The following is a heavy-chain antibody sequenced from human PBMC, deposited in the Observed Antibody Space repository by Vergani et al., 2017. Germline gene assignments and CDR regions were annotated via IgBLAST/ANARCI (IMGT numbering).Heavy chain of an antibody. CDR2: IQFDGSNQ. D-gene: IGHD3-16*01. J-gene: IGHJ4*02. CDR3: AKHFRGWGIDY. V-gene: IGHV3-30*02. CDR1: GFTFNQYD. Sequence: QVQLVESGGGVVQPGRSLRLSCAASGFTFNQYDMQWIRQGPGKGLEFVAFIQFDGSNQYYADSVKGRFTLSRDFSKNTLYLQMNSLRTDDTATYYCAKHFRGWGIDYWGQGTQVIVSS.